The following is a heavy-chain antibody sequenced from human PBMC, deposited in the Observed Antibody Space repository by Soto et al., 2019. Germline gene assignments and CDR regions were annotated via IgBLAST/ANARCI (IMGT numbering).Heavy chain of an antibody. CDR2: LIGGHYGT. V-gene: IGHV3-23*01. D-gene: IGHD3-10*01. CDR3: AKGKSTGDIDWFDP. J-gene: IGHJ5*02. Sequence: GGSLRLSCXASGFTLQNYAMAWVRQAPGKGLEWVSTLIGGHYGTAYSYSVKGRFTVSRDNSKNCLYLQMNSLGVEDTAMHFCAKGKSTGDIDWFDPWGQGSLVTVSS. CDR1: GFTLQNYA.